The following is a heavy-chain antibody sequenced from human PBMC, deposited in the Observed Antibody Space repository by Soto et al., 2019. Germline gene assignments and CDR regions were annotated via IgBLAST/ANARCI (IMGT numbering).Heavy chain of an antibody. D-gene: IGHD1-26*01. V-gene: IGHV3-30-3*01. CDR2: ISYDGSNK. CDR1: GFTFSSYA. Sequence: QVQLVESGGGVVQPGRSLRLSCAASGFTFSSYAMHWVRQAPGKGLEWVAVISYDGSNKYYADSVKGRFTISRANSKNTLYLQMNSLRAEDTAVYYCARDWEDFDYWGQGTLVTVSS. CDR3: ARDWEDFDY. J-gene: IGHJ4*02.